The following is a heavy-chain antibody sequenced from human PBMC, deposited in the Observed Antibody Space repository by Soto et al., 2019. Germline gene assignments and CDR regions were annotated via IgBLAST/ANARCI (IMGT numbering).Heavy chain of an antibody. CDR2: MHRNGNST. V-gene: IGHV3-20*04. J-gene: IGHJ5*01. CDR1: GFSLDEYG. CDR3: ARDHRWGYEYGDYGDS. D-gene: IGHD4-17*01. Sequence: EVQLVESGGGVVRPGGSLRLACVVSGFSLDEYGMSWVRQAPGKGPEWVSGMHRNGNSTGYADSVKGRFTSSRDAAKNSLYLQMNSLRAEATAFYYCARDHRWGYEYGDYGDSWGHGTLVTVSS.